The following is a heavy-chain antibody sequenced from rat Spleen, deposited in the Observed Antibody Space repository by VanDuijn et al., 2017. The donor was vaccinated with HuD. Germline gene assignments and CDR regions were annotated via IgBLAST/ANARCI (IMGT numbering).Heavy chain of an antibody. Sequence: EVQLVESGGGLVQPGRSLKLSCAASGFTFSNYDMAWVRQAPTKGLEWVASISYEGSSTYYGDSVKGRFTISRDNAKSTLYLQMDSLRSEDTATYYCARHASPYYYVMDAWGQGASVTVSS. CDR3: ARHASPYYYVMDA. D-gene: IGHD3-1*01. V-gene: IGHV5-22*01. CDR2: ISYEGSST. CDR1: GFTFSNYD. J-gene: IGHJ4*01.